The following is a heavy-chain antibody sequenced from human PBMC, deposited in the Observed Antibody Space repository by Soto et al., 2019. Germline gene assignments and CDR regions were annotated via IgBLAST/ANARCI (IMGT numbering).Heavy chain of an antibody. Sequence: PSETLSLTCTVSGGSISSSSYYWGWIRQPPGKGLEWIGSIYYSGSTYYNPSLKSRVTISVDTSKNQFSLKLSSVTAADTAVYYCARGRDEYKGGRSWGQGTLVTVSS. CDR2: IYYSGST. D-gene: IGHD1-1*01. J-gene: IGHJ4*02. CDR1: GGSISSSSYY. CDR3: ARGRDEYKGGRS. V-gene: IGHV4-39*01.